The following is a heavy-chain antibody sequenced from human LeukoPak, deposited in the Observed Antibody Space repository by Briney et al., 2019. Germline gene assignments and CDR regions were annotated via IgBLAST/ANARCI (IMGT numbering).Heavy chain of an antibody. Sequence: PSETLSLTCAVYGGSFSGYYWSWIRQPPGKGLEWIGEINHSGSTNYNLSLKSRVTISVDTSKNQFSLKLSSVTAADTAVYYCARGTPYYYDSSGYQDAFDIWGQGTMVTVSS. D-gene: IGHD3-22*01. CDR2: INHSGST. CDR1: GGSFSGYY. V-gene: IGHV4-34*01. CDR3: ARGTPYYYDSSGYQDAFDI. J-gene: IGHJ3*02.